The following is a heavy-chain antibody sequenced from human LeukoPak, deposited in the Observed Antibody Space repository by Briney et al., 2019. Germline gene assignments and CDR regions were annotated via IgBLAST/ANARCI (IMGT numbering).Heavy chain of an antibody. D-gene: IGHD3-16*01. J-gene: IGHJ6*02. CDR3: ARVLRQLPGEYYYYGMDV. V-gene: IGHV1-2*02. Sequence: ASVKVSCKASGYTLTGYYMHWVRQAPGQGLEWMGWINPNSGGTNYAQKFQGRVTMTRDTSISTAYMELSRLRSDDTAVYYCARVLRQLPGEYYYYGMDVWGQGTTVTVSS. CDR2: INPNSGGT. CDR1: GYTLTGYY.